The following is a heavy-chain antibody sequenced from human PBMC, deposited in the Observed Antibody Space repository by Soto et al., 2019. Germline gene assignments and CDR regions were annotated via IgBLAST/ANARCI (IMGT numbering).Heavy chain of an antibody. CDR1: GYTFTSYA. J-gene: IGHJ6*02. D-gene: IGHD3-9*01. CDR2: INAGNGNT. V-gene: IGHV1-3*01. Sequence: QVQLVQSGAEVKKPGASVKVSCKASGYTFTSYAMHWVRQAPGQRLEWMGWINAGNGNTKYSQKFQGRVTITRDTSASTAYMELSSLRSEDTAVYYCAIGNDWLLGLGYGMDVWGQGTTVTVSS. CDR3: AIGNDWLLGLGYGMDV.